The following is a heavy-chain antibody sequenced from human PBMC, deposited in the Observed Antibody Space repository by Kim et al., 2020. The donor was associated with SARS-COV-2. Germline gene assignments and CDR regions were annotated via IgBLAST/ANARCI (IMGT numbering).Heavy chain of an antibody. CDR2: ISGNSGSI. Sequence: GGSLRLSCAASGFTFGDYAMHWVRQAPGKGLEWVSGISGNSGSIGYADSVKGRFTISRDNAKNSLYLQMNSLRAEDTALYYCATYCSSTICLIRGDYWGQGTLVTVSS. V-gene: IGHV3-9*01. CDR3: ATYCSSTICLIRGDY. J-gene: IGHJ4*02. D-gene: IGHD2-2*01. CDR1: GFTFGDYA.